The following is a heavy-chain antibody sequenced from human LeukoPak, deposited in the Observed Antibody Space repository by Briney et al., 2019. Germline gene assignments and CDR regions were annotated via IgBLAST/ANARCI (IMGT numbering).Heavy chain of an antibody. CDR1: GGSISSYY. CDR2: IYTSGST. V-gene: IGHV4-4*07. CDR3: AREASQKGAHYMDV. Sequence: SETLSLTCTVSGGSISSYYWSWIRQPAGKGLEWIGRIYTSGSTNYNPSLKSRVTMSVDTSKNQFSLKLSSVTAADTAVYYCAREASQKGAHYMDVWDKGTTVTISS. J-gene: IGHJ6*03. D-gene: IGHD3-16*01.